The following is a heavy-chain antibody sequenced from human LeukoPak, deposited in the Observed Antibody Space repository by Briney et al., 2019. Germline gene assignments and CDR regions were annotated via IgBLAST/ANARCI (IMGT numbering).Heavy chain of an antibody. CDR1: GGSFSGYY. D-gene: IGHD2-15*01. J-gene: IGHJ5*02. Sequence: SETLSLTCAVYGGSFSGYYWSWIRQPPGKGLERIGEINHSGSTNYNPSLKSRVTISVDTSKNQFSLKLSSVTAADTAVYYCASRAHDCSGGSCPTLPREGNVNWFDPWGQGTLVTVSS. CDR2: INHSGST. V-gene: IGHV4-34*01. CDR3: ASRAHDCSGGSCPTLPREGNVNWFDP.